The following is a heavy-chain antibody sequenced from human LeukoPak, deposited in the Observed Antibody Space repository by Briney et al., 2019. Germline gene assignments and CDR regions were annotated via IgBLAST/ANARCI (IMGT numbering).Heavy chain of an antibody. CDR1: GFTFSSYA. J-gene: IGHJ4*02. CDR2: ISGSGGST. CDR3: AKDRGYCSSTSCSDDDY. Sequence: GGSLRLSCAASGFTFSSYAMSWVRQAPGKGLEWVSAISGSGGSTYYADSVKGRFTISRDNSKNTLYLQMNSLRVEDTAVYYCAKDRGYCSSTSCSDDDYWGQGTLVTVSS. D-gene: IGHD2-2*01. V-gene: IGHV3-23*01.